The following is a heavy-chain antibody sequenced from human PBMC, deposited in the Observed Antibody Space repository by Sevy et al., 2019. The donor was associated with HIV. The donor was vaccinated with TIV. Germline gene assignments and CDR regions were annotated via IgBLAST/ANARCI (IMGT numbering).Heavy chain of an antibody. D-gene: IGHD1-26*01. CDR1: GFTLSSYS. V-gene: IGHV3-21*01. Sequence: GGSLRLSCAASGFTLSSYSMNWVRQAPGKGLEWVSSISSSSSYIYYADSVKGRFTISRDNAKNSLYLQMNSLRAEDTAVYYCARDTPYSGSSFDYWGQGTLVTVSS. CDR3: ARDTPYSGSSFDY. J-gene: IGHJ4*02. CDR2: ISSSSSYI.